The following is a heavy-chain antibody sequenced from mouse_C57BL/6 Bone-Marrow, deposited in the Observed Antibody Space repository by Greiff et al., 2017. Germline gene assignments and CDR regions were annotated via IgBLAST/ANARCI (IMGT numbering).Heavy chain of an antibody. CDR1: GYTFTDYE. D-gene: IGHD2-1*01. V-gene: IGHV1-15*01. CDR3: TRYYYGNYGFAY. Sequence: QVQLQQSGAELVRPGASVTLSCKASGYTFTDYEMHWVKQTPVHGLEWIGAIDPETGGTAYNQKFKGKAILTADKSSSTAYMELRSLTSEDSAVYYCTRYYYGNYGFAYWGQGTLVTVSA. CDR2: IDPETGGT. J-gene: IGHJ3*01.